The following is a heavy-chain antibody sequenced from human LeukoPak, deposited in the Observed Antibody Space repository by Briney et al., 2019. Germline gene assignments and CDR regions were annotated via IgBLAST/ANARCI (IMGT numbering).Heavy chain of an antibody. D-gene: IGHD1-26*01. CDR2: ISYDGSNK. CDR3: ASGFSGSYSWNYFDY. Sequence: GRSLRLSCAASGFTFSSYAMQWVRQAPGKGLEWVAIISYDGSNKYYADSVKGRFTISRDNSKSTLYLQMNSLRAEDTAVYYCASGFSGSYSWNYFDYWGQGTLVTVSS. J-gene: IGHJ4*02. CDR1: GFTFSSYA. V-gene: IGHV3-30*04.